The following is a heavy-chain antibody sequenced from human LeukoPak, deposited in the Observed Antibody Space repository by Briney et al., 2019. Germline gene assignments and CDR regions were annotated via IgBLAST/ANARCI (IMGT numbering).Heavy chain of an antibody. D-gene: IGHD1-26*01. CDR2: ISSSSSYI. V-gene: IGHV3-21*01. J-gene: IGHJ4*02. CDR3: ARDGAYSGSYRGLFDY. Sequence: SGGSLRLSCAASGFTFSSYSMNWVRQAPGKGLKWVSSISSSSSYIYYADSVKGRFTISRDNAKSSLYLQMNSLRAEDTAVYYCARDGAYSGSYRGLFDYWGQGTLVTVSS. CDR1: GFTFSSYS.